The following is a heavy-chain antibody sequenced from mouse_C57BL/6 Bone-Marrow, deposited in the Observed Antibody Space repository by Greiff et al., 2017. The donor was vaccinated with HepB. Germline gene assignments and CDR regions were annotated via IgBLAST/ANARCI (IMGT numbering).Heavy chain of an antibody. J-gene: IGHJ3*01. V-gene: IGHV1-64*01. D-gene: IGHD1-1*01. Sequence: VQLQQPGAELVKPGASVKLSCKASGYTFTSYWMHWVKQRPGQGLEWIGMIHPNSGSTNYNEKFKSKATLTVDKSSSTAYMQLSSLTSEDSAVYYFARYCSRRGFAYWGQGTLVPVSA. CDR2: IHPNSGST. CDR1: GYTFTSYW. CDR3: ARYCSRRGFAY.